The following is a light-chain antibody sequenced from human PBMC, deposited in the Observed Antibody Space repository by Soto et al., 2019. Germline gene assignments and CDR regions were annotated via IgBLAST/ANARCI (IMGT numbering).Light chain of an antibody. CDR3: CSYAGSSTFYV. J-gene: IGLJ1*01. V-gene: IGLV2-23*02. Sequence: TGTSSDVGLYNYVSWYQQHPDKVPKLIIYDVTNRPSGVSDRFSGSKSGNTASLTISGLQAEDEADYYCCSYAGSSTFYVFGTGTKVTVL. CDR2: DVT. CDR1: SSDVGLYNY.